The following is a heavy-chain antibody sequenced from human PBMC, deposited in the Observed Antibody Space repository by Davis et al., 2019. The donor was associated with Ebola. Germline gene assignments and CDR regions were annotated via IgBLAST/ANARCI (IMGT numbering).Heavy chain of an antibody. Sequence: PSETLSLTCAVYGGSFSGYYWSWIRQPPGKGLEWIGEINHSGSTNYNPSLKSRVTISVDTSKNQFSLKLSSVTAADTAVYYCARGPYSSSWSITSSSGYWGQGTLVTVSS. CDR2: INHSGST. V-gene: IGHV4-34*01. J-gene: IGHJ4*02. CDR3: ARGPYSSSWSITSSSGY. CDR1: GGSFSGYY. D-gene: IGHD6-13*01.